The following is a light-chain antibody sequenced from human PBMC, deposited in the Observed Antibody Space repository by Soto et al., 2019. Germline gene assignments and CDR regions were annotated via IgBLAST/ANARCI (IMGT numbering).Light chain of an antibody. J-gene: IGKJ3*01. CDR1: QSVNSN. V-gene: IGKV3-15*01. Sequence: EIMMTQSPATLSVFPGERATLSCRASQSVNSNLAWYQYKPGHAPRLLIYGASTRSTGIPVRFSGSGSGTEFSLTIRSLQADDFAVYYCQQYNVWPTFGPGTTVEIK. CDR3: QQYNVWPT. CDR2: GAS.